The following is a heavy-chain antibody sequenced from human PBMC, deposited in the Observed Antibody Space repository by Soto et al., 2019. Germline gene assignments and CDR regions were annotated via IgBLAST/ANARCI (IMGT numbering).Heavy chain of an antibody. CDR3: ARDDPVQMATPLEDFFYTMDE. CDR1: GFTFSIYA. V-gene: IGHV3-30-3*01. CDR2: ISYDGSNE. J-gene: IGHJ6*02. Sequence: QVQLVESGGGVLQPGRSLKLSCRVSGFTFSIYAMHWVRQAPGKGLEWVAVISYDGSNEYYRDSVKGRFTISRDNSKDTLYLQMNSLRAEDTAMYFCARDDPVQMATPLEDFFYTMDEWGQGTTVTVSS. D-gene: IGHD2-15*01.